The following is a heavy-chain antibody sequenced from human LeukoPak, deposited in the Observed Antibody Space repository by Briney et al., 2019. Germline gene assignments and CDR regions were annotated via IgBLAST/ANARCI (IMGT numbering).Heavy chain of an antibody. J-gene: IGHJ4*02. Sequence: SVKVSCKASGYTFTGYYMHWVRQAPGQGLEWMGGIIPIFGTANYAQKFQGRVTITAVESMSTAYMELSSLRSEDTAVYYCARGWLAETTVVTPYNYWGQGTLVTVSS. CDR2: IIPIFGTA. D-gene: IGHD4-23*01. CDR3: ARGWLAETTVVTPYNY. V-gene: IGHV1-69*13. CDR1: GYTFTGYY.